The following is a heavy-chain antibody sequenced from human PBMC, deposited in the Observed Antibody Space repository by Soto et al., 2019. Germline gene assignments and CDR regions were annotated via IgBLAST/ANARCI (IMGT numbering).Heavy chain of an antibody. CDR1: GFSLSNARMG. D-gene: IGHD3-16*02. CDR3: ARIALPGRYKQYYYGMDV. J-gene: IGHJ6*02. V-gene: IGHV2-26*01. Sequence: SGPTLVNPTETLTLTCTVSGFSLSNARMGVSWIRQPPGKALEWLAHIFSNDEKSYSTSLKSRLTISKDTSKSQVVLTMTNMDPVDTATYYCARIALPGRYKQYYYGMDVWGQGTTVTVSS. CDR2: IFSNDEK.